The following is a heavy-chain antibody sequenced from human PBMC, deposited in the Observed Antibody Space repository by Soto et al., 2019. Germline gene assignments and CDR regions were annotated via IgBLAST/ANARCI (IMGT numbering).Heavy chain of an antibody. CDR1: GYTFTSYG. CDR3: ARDRSSSSPADYYGMDV. Sequence: QVQLVQSGAEVKKPGASVKVSCKASGYTFTSYGISWVRHAPGQGLEWMGWISAYNGNTNYAQKLQGRVTMTTDTSTSTAYMELRSLRSDDTAVYYCARDRSSSSPADYYGMDVWGQGTTVTVSS. CDR2: ISAYNGNT. D-gene: IGHD6-6*01. V-gene: IGHV1-18*01. J-gene: IGHJ6*02.